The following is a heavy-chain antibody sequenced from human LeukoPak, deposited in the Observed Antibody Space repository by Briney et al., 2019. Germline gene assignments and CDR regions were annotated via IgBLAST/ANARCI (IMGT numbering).Heavy chain of an antibody. CDR2: INTNTEKS. D-gene: IGHD6-25*01. CDR3: ATGGGYRFAY. Sequence: ASVKVSCKASGYSITNYAILWVRQAPGQGLEWMGWINTNTEKSTYAPGFTGRYVFSLDSSVNTAYLQISSLKAEDTALYYCATGGGYRFAYWGQGTLVTVSS. V-gene: IGHV7-4-1*02. CDR1: GYSITNYA. J-gene: IGHJ4*02.